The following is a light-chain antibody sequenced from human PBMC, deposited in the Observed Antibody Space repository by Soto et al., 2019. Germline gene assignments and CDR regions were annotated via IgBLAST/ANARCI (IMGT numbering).Light chain of an antibody. Sequence: EIVMTQSPATLSVSPGERATLSCRASQSVSSNLAWYQQKPGQAPRLLIYGASTRATGIPARFSGSRSGTEFTLTISSLQSEDFAVYYXQQYNNWPYTFGQGTKLEIK. CDR1: QSVSSN. CDR2: GAS. CDR3: QQYNNWPYT. V-gene: IGKV3-15*01. J-gene: IGKJ2*01.